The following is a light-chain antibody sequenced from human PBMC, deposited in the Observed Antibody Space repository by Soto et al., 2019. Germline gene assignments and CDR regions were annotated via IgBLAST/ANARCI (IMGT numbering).Light chain of an antibody. CDR1: QTISSW. CDR2: KAS. Sequence: DIQMTQSPSTLSGSVGDRVTITCRASQTISSWLAWYQQKPGKAPKLLIYKASTLKSGVPSRFSGSGSGTEFTLTISSLQPDDFTTYYCQQSYGIPQTFGPGTKVDIK. CDR3: QQSYGIPQT. J-gene: IGKJ1*01. V-gene: IGKV1-5*03.